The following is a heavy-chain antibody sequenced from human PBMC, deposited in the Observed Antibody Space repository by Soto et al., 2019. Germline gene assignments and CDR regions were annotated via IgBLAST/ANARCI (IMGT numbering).Heavy chain of an antibody. J-gene: IGHJ4*01. D-gene: IGHD1-26*01. CDR2: ISYDGSNK. CDR1: GFTFSSYA. CDR3: ARPDSGSYFDY. V-gene: IGHV3-30-3*01. Sequence: GGSLRLSCAASGFTFSSYAMHWVRQAPGKGLEWVAVISYDGSNKYYADSVKGRFTISRDNSKNTLYLQMNSLRAEDTAVYYCARPDSGSYFDYWGQEPWSPSPQ.